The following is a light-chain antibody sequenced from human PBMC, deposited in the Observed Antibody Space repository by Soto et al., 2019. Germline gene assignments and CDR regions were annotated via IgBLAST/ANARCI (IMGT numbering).Light chain of an antibody. J-gene: IGLJ3*02. V-gene: IGLV1-47*01. CDR3: ASWDNVGTWV. CDR2: RNN. Sequence: QSVLTQPPSASATPGQRVTISCSGSSSNIGDNYVYWYQQFPGTAPKLLIYRNNERPSGVPDRFSGSKSGTSASLAISGLRSEDEADYYCASWDNVGTWVFGGGTKLTVL. CDR1: SSNIGDNY.